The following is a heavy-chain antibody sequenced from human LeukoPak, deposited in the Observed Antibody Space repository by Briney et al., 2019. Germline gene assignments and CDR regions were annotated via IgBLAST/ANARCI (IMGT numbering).Heavy chain of an antibody. CDR2: INHSGST. D-gene: IGHD3-22*01. CDR1: GGSFSGYY. J-gene: IGHJ6*02. Sequence: SETLSLTCAVYGGSFSGYYWSWIRQPPGKGLEWIGEINHSGSTNYNPSLKSRVTISVDTSKNQFSLKLSSVTAADTVVYYCAIELYDSSGYYDYYYGMDVWGQGTTVTVSS. V-gene: IGHV4-34*01. CDR3: AIELYDSSGYYDYYYGMDV.